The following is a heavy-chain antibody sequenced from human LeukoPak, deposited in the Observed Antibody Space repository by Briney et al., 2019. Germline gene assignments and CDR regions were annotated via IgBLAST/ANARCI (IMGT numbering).Heavy chain of an antibody. V-gene: IGHV4-59*12. Sequence: SETLSLTCTVSGGSISSYYWSWIRQPPGKGLEWIGYIYYSETTNYNPSLKSRVTISVDTSKNQFSLKLSSVTAADTAVYYCASSLTRRWFDPWGQGTLVTVSS. CDR3: ASSLTRRWFDP. J-gene: IGHJ5*02. CDR2: IYYSETT. D-gene: IGHD4-11*01. CDR1: GGSISSYY.